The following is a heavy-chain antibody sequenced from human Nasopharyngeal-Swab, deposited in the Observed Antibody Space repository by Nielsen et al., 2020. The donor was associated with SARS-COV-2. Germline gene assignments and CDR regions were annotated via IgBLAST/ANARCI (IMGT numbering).Heavy chain of an antibody. J-gene: IGHJ4*02. Sequence: GASLKISCAASGFTFSTYAMTWVRQAPGKGLEWVSTIDDGGGNTWYADSVKGRFTISRDNSKSTLYLQMNSLRADDTALYYCADPPFSEYWGQGTLVTVSS. V-gene: IGHV3-23*01. CDR1: GFTFSTYA. CDR2: IDDGGGNT. CDR3: ADPPFSEY.